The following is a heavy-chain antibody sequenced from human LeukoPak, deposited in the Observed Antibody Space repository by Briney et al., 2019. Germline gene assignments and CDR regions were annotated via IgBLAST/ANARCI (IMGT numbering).Heavy chain of an antibody. V-gene: IGHV1-46*01. D-gene: IGHD2-2*02. CDR2: INPSGGST. Sequence: ASVKVSCTASGYTFTSYYMHWVRQAPGQGLEWMGIINPSGGSTSYAQKFQGRVTMTRDTSTSTVYMELSSLRSEDTAVYYCARDRQYCSSTSCYRNWFDPWGQGTLVTVSS. CDR1: GYTFTSYY. CDR3: ARDRQYCSSTSCYRNWFDP. J-gene: IGHJ5*02.